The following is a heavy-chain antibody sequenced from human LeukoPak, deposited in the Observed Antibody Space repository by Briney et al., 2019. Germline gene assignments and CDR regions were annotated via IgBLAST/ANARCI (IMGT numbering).Heavy chain of an antibody. CDR3: ARDSGDGYIY. D-gene: IGHD5-24*01. Sequence: SVNVSFKSSGNTFSIYTITWVRQPPGQGLEWMGRIISILGVANYAQKFQGRVTITADKSTTTDYMELSSLRSEDTAVYYCARDSGDGYIYWGQGTLVTVSS. CDR2: IISILGVA. CDR1: GNTFSIYT. J-gene: IGHJ4*02. V-gene: IGHV1-69*04.